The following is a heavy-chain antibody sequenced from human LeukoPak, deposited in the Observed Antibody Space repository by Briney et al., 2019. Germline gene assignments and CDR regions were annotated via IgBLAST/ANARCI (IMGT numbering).Heavy chain of an antibody. Sequence: SETLSLTCAVYGESFSVYYWSWIRHPPEKGREWIGQINHSGSTNYNPSLKSRVTISVDTSKNQFSLKLSSVTAADAAVYYCAREGSNSSSGDWGQGTLVTVSS. J-gene: IGHJ4*02. D-gene: IGHD6-13*01. CDR2: INHSGST. V-gene: IGHV4-34*01. CDR3: AREGSNSSSGD. CDR1: GESFSVYY.